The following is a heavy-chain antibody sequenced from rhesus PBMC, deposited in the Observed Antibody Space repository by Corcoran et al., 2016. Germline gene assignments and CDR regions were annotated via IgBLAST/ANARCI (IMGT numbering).Heavy chain of an antibody. J-gene: IGHJ5-2*02. CDR3: ARDGYSGSWNSLDV. CDR1: GSSNSINY. V-gene: IGHV4S6*01. D-gene: IGHD6-25*01. CDR2: IDVSSGST. Sequence: QVQLQESGPGRVKPSETLPLTCPVSGSSNSINYWSGIRPPPGKGLEWVGAIDVSSGSTYYNPSLKSRVTISTDTSKNQFSLKLSSVTAADTAVYYCARDGYSGSWNSLDVWGRGVLVTVSS.